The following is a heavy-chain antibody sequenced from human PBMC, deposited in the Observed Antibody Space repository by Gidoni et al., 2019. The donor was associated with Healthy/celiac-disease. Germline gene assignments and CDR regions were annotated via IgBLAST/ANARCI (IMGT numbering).Heavy chain of an antibody. CDR3: ARGGDWFGSSYYFDY. CDR1: GGSISSGSYY. D-gene: IGHD3-10*01. V-gene: IGHV4-61*02. Sequence: QVQLQESGPGLVKPSQTPSLTCTVPGGSISSGSYYWSWIRQPAGKGLEWIGRIYTSGSTNYNPSLKSRVTMSVDTSKNQFSLKLSSVTAADTAVYYCARGGDWFGSSYYFDYWGQGTLVTVSS. CDR2: IYTSGST. J-gene: IGHJ4*02.